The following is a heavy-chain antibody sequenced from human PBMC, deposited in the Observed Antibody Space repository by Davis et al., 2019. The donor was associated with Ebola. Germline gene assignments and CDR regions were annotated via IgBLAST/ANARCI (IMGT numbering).Heavy chain of an antibody. CDR2: IYYSGST. CDR3: ARHVATAYYDILTGYYSKVNWFDP. CDR1: GGSISSSSYY. D-gene: IGHD3-9*01. V-gene: IGHV4-39*01. J-gene: IGHJ5*02. Sequence: SETLSLTCTVSGGSISSSSYYWGWIRQPPGKGLEWIGSIYYSGSTYYNPSLKSRVTISVATSKNQFSLKLSSVTAADTAVYYCARHVATAYYDILTGYYSKVNWFDPWGQGTLVTVSS.